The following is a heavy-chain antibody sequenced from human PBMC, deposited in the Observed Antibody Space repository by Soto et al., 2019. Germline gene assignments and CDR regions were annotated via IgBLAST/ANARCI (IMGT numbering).Heavy chain of an antibody. Sequence: PSETLSLTCAVYGGSFSGYYWSWIRQPPGKGLEWIGEINHSGSTNYNPSLKSRVTISVDTSKNQFSLKLSSVTAADTAVYYCASQDYGDLVDYWGQGTLVTSPQ. CDR3: ASQDYGDLVDY. CDR2: INHSGST. D-gene: IGHD4-17*01. J-gene: IGHJ4*02. CDR1: GGSFSGYY. V-gene: IGHV4-34*01.